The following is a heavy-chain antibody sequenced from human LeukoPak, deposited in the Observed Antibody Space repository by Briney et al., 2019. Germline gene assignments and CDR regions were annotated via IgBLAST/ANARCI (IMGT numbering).Heavy chain of an antibody. D-gene: IGHD2-15*01. CDR2: ISSSSSTI. Sequence: GGSLRLSCAASGFTFSSYSMNWVRQAPGKGLEWVSYISSSSSTIYYADSVKGRFTISRDNAENSLYLQMNSLRAEDTAVYYCAKDRDCGGSCYWYFDLWGRGTLVTVSS. V-gene: IGHV3-48*01. CDR1: GFTFSSYS. CDR3: AKDRDCGGSCYWYFDL. J-gene: IGHJ2*01.